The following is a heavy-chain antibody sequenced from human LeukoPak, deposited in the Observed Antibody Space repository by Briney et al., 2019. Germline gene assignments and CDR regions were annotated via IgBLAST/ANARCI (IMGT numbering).Heavy chain of an antibody. J-gene: IGHJ4*02. CDR3: AREADSSSWYGGG. D-gene: IGHD6-13*01. CDR2: IYYSGST. CDR1: GGSISSYY. V-gene: IGHV4-59*12. Sequence: SETLSLTCTVSGGSISSYYWSWIRQPPGKGLEWIGYIYYSGSTYYNPSLKSRVTISVDTSKNQFSLKLSSVTAADTAVYYCAREADSSSWYGGGWGQGTLVTVSS.